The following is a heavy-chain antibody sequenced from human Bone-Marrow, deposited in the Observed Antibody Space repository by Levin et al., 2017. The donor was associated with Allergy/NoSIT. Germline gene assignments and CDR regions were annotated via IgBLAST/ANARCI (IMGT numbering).Heavy chain of an antibody. Sequence: GGSLRLSCSASELTFSRYAMHWVRQAPGKGLEWLALISFNGTRKHFADSVRGRFNISRDNSKKTVFLHLNSLRPADTATYYCAIDPEYTQSSDSWGPGTLVIVSS. CDR3: AIDPEYTQSSDS. V-gene: IGHV3-30*01. CDR1: ELTFSRYA. J-gene: IGHJ4*02. CDR2: ISFNGTRK. D-gene: IGHD2/OR15-2a*01.